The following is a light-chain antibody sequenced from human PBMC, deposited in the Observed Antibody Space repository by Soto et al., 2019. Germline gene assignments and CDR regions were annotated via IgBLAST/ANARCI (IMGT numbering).Light chain of an antibody. CDR1: SSDVGGYNY. J-gene: IGLJ1*01. CDR2: DVS. CDR3: SSYTSSSTQV. V-gene: IGLV2-14*01. Sequence: QSVLTQPASVSGSHGQSITISCTGTSSDVGGYNYVSWYQQHPGKAPKLMIYDVSNRPSGVSNRFSGSKSSNTASLTISGLQAEDEADYYCSSYTSSSTQVFGTGTKVTVL.